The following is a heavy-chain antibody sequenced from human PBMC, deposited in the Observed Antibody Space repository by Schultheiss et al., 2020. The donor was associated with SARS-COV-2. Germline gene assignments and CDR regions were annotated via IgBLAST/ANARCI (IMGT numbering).Heavy chain of an antibody. CDR2: IWYDESHK. CDR1: GFTFSSFG. CDR3: ARDGAGFGLDV. D-gene: IGHD3-10*01. V-gene: IGHV3-33*01. Sequence: GGSLRLSCAASGFTFSSFGMHWVRQAPGKGLEWVAVIWYDESHKYYADSVKGRFTISRDNAKNSLYLQMNSLRAEDTAVYYCARDGAGFGLDVWGQGTTVTVSS. J-gene: IGHJ6*02.